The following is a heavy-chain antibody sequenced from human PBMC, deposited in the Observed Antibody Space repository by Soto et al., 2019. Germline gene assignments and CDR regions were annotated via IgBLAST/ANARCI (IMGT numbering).Heavy chain of an antibody. CDR1: GFTFSSYE. CDR3: ARDEGLRFSARSFDP. D-gene: IGHD5-12*01. Sequence: EVQLVESGGGLVQPGGSLRLSCAASGFTFSSYEMFWVRQAPGKGLEWVSYISSSGGTIYYADSVKGRFTVSRDNAKNSLYLQMSSLRADDTAVYYCARDEGLRFSARSFDPWGQGTLVTVSA. V-gene: IGHV3-48*03. CDR2: ISSSGGTI. J-gene: IGHJ5*02.